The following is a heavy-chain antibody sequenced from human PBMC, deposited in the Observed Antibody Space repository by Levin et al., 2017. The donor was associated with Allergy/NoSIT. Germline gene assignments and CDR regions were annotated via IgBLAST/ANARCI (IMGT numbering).Heavy chain of an antibody. CDR2: IFVSGST. CDR3: ARKSIAVAGYGGFDI. Sequence: SGGSLRLSCTVSGDSFSSYYWNWIRQPAGKGLEWIGRIFVSGSTNYNPSLQNRVTMSVDTSKNQFSLKLSSVTAADTAVYYCARKSIAVAGYGGFDIWGQGTMVIVSS. J-gene: IGHJ3*02. D-gene: IGHD6-19*01. V-gene: IGHV4-4*07. CDR1: GDSFSSYY.